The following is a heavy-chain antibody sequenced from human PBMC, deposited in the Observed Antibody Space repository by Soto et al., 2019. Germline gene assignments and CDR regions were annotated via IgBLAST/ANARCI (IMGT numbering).Heavy chain of an antibody. Sequence: SVKVSCTDSGYTFTSYGISWVRQAPGQGLEWMGGIIPIFGKANYAQKFQGRVTITADESTSTAYMELSSLRSEDTAVYYCAIGYSSSPPYYPIGYWGQGTLVTVSS. D-gene: IGHD6-19*01. CDR2: IIPIFGKA. V-gene: IGHV1-69*13. J-gene: IGHJ4*02. CDR3: AIGYSSSPPYYPIGY. CDR1: GYTFTSYG.